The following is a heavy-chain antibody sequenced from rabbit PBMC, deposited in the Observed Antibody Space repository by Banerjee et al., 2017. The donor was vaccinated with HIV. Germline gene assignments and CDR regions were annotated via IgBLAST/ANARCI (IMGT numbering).Heavy chain of an antibody. J-gene: IGHJ4*01. CDR1: GFSFSSSYH. CDR3: ARWYSGVGYYIDL. D-gene: IGHD1-1*01. Sequence: QEQLVESGGGLVQPEGSLTLTCTASGFSFSSSYHMCWVRQAPGKGLEWIACIYVGSSGSTYYASWAKGRFTISKTSSTTVDLKMTSLTAADTATYFCARWYSGVGYYIDLWGPGTLVTVS. V-gene: IGHV1S45*01. CDR2: IYVGSSGST.